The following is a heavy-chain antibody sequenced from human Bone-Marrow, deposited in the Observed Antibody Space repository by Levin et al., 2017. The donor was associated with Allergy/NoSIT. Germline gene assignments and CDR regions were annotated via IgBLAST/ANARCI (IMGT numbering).Heavy chain of an antibody. CDR3: ARGDSSGPNY. CDR1: GFSFSGSA. J-gene: IGHJ4*02. D-gene: IGHD6-19*01. V-gene: IGHV3-73*01. CDR2: SRSKGNNYAT. Sequence: QTGGSLRLSCATSGFSFSGSAIHWVRQASGKGLEWLGRSRSKGNNYATAYIASVKGRFTISRDESKNTAYLQMNSLKTEDSAVYYCARGDSSGPNYWGQGTLVTVSS.